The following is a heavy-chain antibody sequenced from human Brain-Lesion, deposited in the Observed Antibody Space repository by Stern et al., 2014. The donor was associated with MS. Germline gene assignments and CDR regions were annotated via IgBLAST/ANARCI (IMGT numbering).Heavy chain of an antibody. Sequence: EAQLVESGGGLVQHGGSLRLSCAASGFTFSNSWMHWVRQAPGKGLVWVSRINRDGRHTNYADSVKGRFTISRDNAKNTLYLQMSSLRAEDTAVYYCTILSGPYDHWGQGTLVTVSS. V-gene: IGHV3-74*02. CDR2: INRDGRHT. J-gene: IGHJ4*02. CDR1: GFTFSNSW. D-gene: IGHD3-10*01. CDR3: TILSGPYDH.